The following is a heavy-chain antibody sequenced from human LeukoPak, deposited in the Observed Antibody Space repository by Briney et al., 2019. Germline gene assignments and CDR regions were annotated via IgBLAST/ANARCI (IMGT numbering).Heavy chain of an antibody. J-gene: IGHJ6*03. V-gene: IGHV4-4*09. CDR1: GGSISSYY. CDR3: ARKYYPQYIDV. Sequence: SETLSLTCTVSGGSISSYYWSWIRQPPGKGLEWIGYIYTSGSTNYNPSLKSRVTISVDTSKNQFSLKLRSVTAADTAVYYCARKYYPQYIDVWGKGTQVTVSS. D-gene: IGHD3-10*01. CDR2: IYTSGST.